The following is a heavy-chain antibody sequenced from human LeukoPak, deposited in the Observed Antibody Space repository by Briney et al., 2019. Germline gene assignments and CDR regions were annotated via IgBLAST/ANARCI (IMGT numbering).Heavy chain of an antibody. CDR1: GFTSSSYS. CDR3: ARDVVVGARMFDY. Sequence: AGGSLRLSCAASGFTSSSYSMNWVRQAPGKGLEWVSSISSSSSYIYYADSVKGRFTISRDNAKNSLYLQMNSLRAEDTAVYYCARDVVVGARMFDYWGQGTLVTVSS. CDR2: ISSSSSYI. V-gene: IGHV3-21*01. J-gene: IGHJ4*02. D-gene: IGHD1-26*01.